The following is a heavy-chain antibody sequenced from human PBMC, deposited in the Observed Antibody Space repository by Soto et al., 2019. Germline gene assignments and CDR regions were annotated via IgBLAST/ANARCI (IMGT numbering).Heavy chain of an antibody. CDR2: INHGGST. CDR1: GGSLSPYY. CDR3: ARGRQQQKF. J-gene: IGHJ4*02. V-gene: IGHV4-34*01. D-gene: IGHD6-13*01. Sequence: QVQLQQWGAGLLKPSETLSLTCRVFGGSLSPYYWSWIRQPPGEGLEWIGEINHGGSTNYNSSLNNRVTISLDTPNNQSSLNLSSVTAADTAIYYCARGRQQQKFWGQGALVTVSS.